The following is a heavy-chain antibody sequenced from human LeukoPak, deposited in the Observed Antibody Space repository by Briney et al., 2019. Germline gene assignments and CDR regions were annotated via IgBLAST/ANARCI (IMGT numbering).Heavy chain of an antibody. D-gene: IGHD3-22*01. Sequence: SETLSLTCTVSGGSISSYYWSWIRQPAGNGLEWIGRIYTSGSTNHNPSLKSRVTISVDKSKNQLSLKLSSVTAADTAVYYCARDYYDSSGYYGRGGYYYMDVWGKGTTVTVSS. CDR1: GGSISSYY. J-gene: IGHJ6*03. V-gene: IGHV4-4*07. CDR2: IYTSGST. CDR3: ARDYYDSSGYYGRGGYYYMDV.